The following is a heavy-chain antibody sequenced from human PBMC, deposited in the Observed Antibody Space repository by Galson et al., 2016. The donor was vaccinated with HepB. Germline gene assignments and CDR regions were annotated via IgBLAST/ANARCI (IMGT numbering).Heavy chain of an antibody. CDR2: TIPILGIA. Sequence: SVKVSCKASGGTFNSYAVSWVRQAPGQGLEWMGGTIPILGIANYAQKFQGRVTITADKSTGTAYLELSSLTSEDTAVYYCASSSVTGTRPVNYYYYMEVWGKGTTVTVSS. J-gene: IGHJ6*03. CDR1: GGTFNSYA. D-gene: IGHD6-19*01. V-gene: IGHV1-69*10. CDR3: ASSSVTGTRPVNYYYYMEV.